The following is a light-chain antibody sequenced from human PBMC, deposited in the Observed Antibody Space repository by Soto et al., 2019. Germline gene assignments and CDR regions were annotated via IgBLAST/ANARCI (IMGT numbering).Light chain of an antibody. CDR2: GAS. Sequence: EIVLTESPGTLSLSPGEVATLTCRASQKVTGAFLAWYQQKPGQAPRLLIYGASSRATGIPDRFSGSGSVTDFTLTVSRLEPEDFAVYYCHQYGTSPQTFGQGTKVDIK. J-gene: IGKJ1*01. V-gene: IGKV3-20*01. CDR1: QKVTGAF. CDR3: HQYGTSPQT.